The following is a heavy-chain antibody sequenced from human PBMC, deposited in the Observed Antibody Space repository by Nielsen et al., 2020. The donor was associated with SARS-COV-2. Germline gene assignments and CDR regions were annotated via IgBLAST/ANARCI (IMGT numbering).Heavy chain of an antibody. Sequence: GESLKISCAASGFTFSSYAMSWVRQAPGKGLEWVSVIYSGGSSTYYADSVKGRITISRDNSKNTLYLQMNSLRAEDTAVYYCAKGGAVAGTGGDYWGQGTLVTVSS. CDR2: IYSGGSST. V-gene: IGHV3-23*03. CDR1: GFTFSSYA. J-gene: IGHJ4*02. D-gene: IGHD6-19*01. CDR3: AKGGAVAGTGGDY.